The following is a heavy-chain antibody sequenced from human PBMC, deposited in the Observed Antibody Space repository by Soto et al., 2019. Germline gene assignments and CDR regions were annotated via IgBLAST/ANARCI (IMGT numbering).Heavy chain of an antibody. J-gene: IGHJ5*02. CDR3: AIASLDCRSGSCFARWFDP. D-gene: IGHD2-2*01. CDR2: IYYSGST. Sequence: QVHLQESGPGLVKPSETLSLTCTVSGDSISSLYWSWIRQPPGKGLGWIGYIYYSGSTSYNPSLKTRVTISVDTSKNHFSLKLSSVTAADTAVYYCAIASLDCRSGSCFARWFDPWGQGTLVTVSS. V-gene: IGHV4-59*11. CDR1: GDSISSLY.